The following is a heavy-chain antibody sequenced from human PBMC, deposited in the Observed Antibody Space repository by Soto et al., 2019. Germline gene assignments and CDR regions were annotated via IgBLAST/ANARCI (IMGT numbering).Heavy chain of an antibody. CDR1: GYSFTSYW. V-gene: IGHV5-51*01. CDR3: ARLSGAWADY. D-gene: IGHD3-3*02. J-gene: IGHJ4*02. CDR2: IFPGDSDT. Sequence: PGESLKISCKASGYSFTSYWIGWVRQMPGKGLEWMGVIFPGDSDTRYRPSFQGQVTISVDKSTSTTYLQWSSLKASDNAFYFCARLSGAWADYWGQATLVTVSS.